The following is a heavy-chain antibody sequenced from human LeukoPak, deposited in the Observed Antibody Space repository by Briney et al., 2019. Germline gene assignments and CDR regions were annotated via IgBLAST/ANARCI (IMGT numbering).Heavy chain of an antibody. CDR2: IYHSGST. D-gene: IGHD6-19*01. CDR3: ARLRVAGTLDY. Sequence: SETLSLTCAVSGGSISSSSYYWGWIRQPPGKGLEWIGSIYHSGSTYYNPSLKSRVTISVDTSKNQFSLKLSSVTAADTAVYYCARLRVAGTLDYWGQGTLVTVSS. CDR1: GGSISSSSYY. J-gene: IGHJ4*02. V-gene: IGHV4-39*01.